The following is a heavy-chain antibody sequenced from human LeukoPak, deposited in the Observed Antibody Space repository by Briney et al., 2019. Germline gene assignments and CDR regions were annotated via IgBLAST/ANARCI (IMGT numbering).Heavy chain of an antibody. J-gene: IGHJ4*02. Sequence: GRSLRLSCAASGFTFSDYGMHWVRQTPGKGLEWVANIKEDGGEQNYVDSVEGRFTISRDNTKNSVFLQMNSLRAEDTAVYYCARDRAVAGLFDNWGQGTLVTVSS. CDR1: GFTFSDYG. CDR2: IKEDGGEQ. D-gene: IGHD6-19*01. CDR3: ARDRAVAGLFDN. V-gene: IGHV3-7*01.